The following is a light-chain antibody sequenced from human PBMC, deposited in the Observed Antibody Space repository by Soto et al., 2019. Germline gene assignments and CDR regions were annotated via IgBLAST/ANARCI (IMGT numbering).Light chain of an antibody. CDR1: QSISYW. J-gene: IGKJ1*01. CDR2: KAS. V-gene: IGKV1-5*03. Sequence: DIQMTQSPSTLSASVGDRVTITCRASQSISYWLAWYQQKPGKAPNLLIYKASSLERGVPSRFSVSGSGTEFTLTISSLQPDDFATYYCQQYNNHWTFGQGTKVEIK. CDR3: QQYNNHWT.